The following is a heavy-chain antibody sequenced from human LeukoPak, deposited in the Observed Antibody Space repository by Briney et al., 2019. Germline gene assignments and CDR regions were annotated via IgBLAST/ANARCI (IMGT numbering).Heavy chain of an antibody. J-gene: IGHJ6*02. CDR1: GGSISSSSYY. CDR3: ARGSSSWHDYYYYGMDV. Sequence: SETLSLTCTVSGGSISSSSYYWGWIRQPPGKGLEWIGSIYYSGSTYYNPSLKSRVTISVDTSKNQFSLKLSSVTAADTAVYYCARGSSSWHDYYYYGMDVWGQGTTVTVSS. V-gene: IGHV4-39*07. D-gene: IGHD6-13*01. CDR2: IYYSGST.